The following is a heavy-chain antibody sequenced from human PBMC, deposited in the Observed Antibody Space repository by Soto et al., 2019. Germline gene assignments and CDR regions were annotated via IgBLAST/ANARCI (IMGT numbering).Heavy chain of an antibody. J-gene: IGHJ4*02. D-gene: IGHD5-18*01. Sequence: GGSLRLSCATSGFTVSSNYMSWVRQAPGKGLEWVSAIYSGGSTYYAGSVKGRFTISRDNSKNTLYLQMNSLRAEDTAVYYCARDLAMVDYWGQGTLVTVSS. CDR1: GFTVSSNY. CDR2: IYSGGST. V-gene: IGHV3-53*01. CDR3: ARDLAMVDY.